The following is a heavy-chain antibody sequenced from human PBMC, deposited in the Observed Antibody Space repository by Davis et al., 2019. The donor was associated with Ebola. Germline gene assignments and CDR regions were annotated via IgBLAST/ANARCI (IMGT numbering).Heavy chain of an antibody. D-gene: IGHD1-26*01. V-gene: IGHV1-46*03. Sequence: ASVKVSCKASGYRFTGYYIHWVRQAPGQGLEWMGIINPSGGSTSYAQKFQGRVTMTRDTSTSTVYMELSSLRSEDTAVYYCARGGRSGSYSDYWGQGTLVTVSS. CDR2: INPSGGST. J-gene: IGHJ4*02. CDR3: ARGGRSGSYSDY. CDR1: GYRFTGYY.